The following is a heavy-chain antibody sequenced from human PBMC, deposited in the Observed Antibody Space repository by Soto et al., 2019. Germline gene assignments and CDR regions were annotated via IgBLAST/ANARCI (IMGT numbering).Heavy chain of an antibody. Sequence: PGGSLRLSCGASGFTFSSYGMHWVRQAPGKGLEWVAVIWYDGSNKYYADSVKGRFTISRDNSKNTLYLQMNSLRAEDTAVYYCAGDMEYSSSLNFDYWGQGTLVTVSS. CDR1: GFTFSSYG. V-gene: IGHV3-33*01. CDR2: IWYDGSNK. J-gene: IGHJ4*02. CDR3: AGDMEYSSSLNFDY. D-gene: IGHD6-6*01.